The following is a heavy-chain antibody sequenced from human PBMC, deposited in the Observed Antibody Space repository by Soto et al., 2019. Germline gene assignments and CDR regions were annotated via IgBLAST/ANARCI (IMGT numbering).Heavy chain of an antibody. CDR2: TNAYSGDT. CDR3: AREYCSSISCYGPHY. Sequence: ASVKVSCKASSDTFTSYGVSWVRQAPGQGLEWMGWTNAYSGDTKYAQNFQGRVTMTSDTSTSTAYMELRSLRSDDTAVYYCAREYCSSISCYGPHYWGQGTLVTVSS. CDR1: SDTFTSYG. V-gene: IGHV1-18*01. D-gene: IGHD2-2*01. J-gene: IGHJ4*02.